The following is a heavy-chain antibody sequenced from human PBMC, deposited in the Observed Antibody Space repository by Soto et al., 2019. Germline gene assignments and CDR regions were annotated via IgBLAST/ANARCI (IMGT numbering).Heavy chain of an antibody. J-gene: IGHJ5*02. CDR2: VYTDGYS. D-gene: IGHD6-13*01. V-gene: IGHV4-4*07. CDR3: AREPTTAGTVNWFDP. CDR1: GGSISSDY. Sequence: VQLQESGPGLVKPSETLSLISTVSGGSISSDYLSWIRQAARKGLEWIGRVYTDGYSNSNPPLKSRATMSVDTSKKQYSVNLSSVTAADTAVYYCAREPTTAGTVNWFDPWGQGTLVTVFS.